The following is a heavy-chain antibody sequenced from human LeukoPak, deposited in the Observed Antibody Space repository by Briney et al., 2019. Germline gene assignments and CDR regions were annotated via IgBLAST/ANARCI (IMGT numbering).Heavy chain of an antibody. J-gene: IGHJ6*03. V-gene: IGHV4-34*01. CDR1: GGSFSGYY. CDR3: ARVPLRHCSSTSCYRFFYYYYMDV. Sequence: SETLSLTCAVYGGSFSGYYWSWIRQPPGKGLEWIGEINHSGSTSYNPSLKSRVTISVDTSKNQFSLKLSSVTAADTAVYYCARVPLRHCSSTSCYRFFYYYYMDVWGKGTTVTISS. D-gene: IGHD2-2*01. CDR2: INHSGST.